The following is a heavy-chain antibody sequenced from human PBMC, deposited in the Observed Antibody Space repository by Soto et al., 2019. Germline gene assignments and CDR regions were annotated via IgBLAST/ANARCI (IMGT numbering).Heavy chain of an antibody. CDR1: GGSFSGYY. J-gene: IGHJ3*02. CDR3: ARDYYGSGSYYNENAFDI. D-gene: IGHD3-10*01. Sequence: QVQLQQWGAGLLKPSETLSLTCAVYGGSFSGYYWSWIRQPPGKGLEWIGEINHSGSTNYNPSLKTRVTISVDTSKHQFTLKLSSVTAADTAVYYCARDYYGSGSYYNENAFDIWGQGTMVTVSS. CDR2: INHSGST. V-gene: IGHV4-34*01.